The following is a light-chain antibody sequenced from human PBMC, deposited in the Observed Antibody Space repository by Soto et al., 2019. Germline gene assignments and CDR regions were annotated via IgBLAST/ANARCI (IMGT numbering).Light chain of an antibody. Sequence: DIQMTQSPSTLSGSVGDRVTITCRASQTISSWLAWHQQKPGKAPKLLIYKASTLKSGVPSRFSGSGSGTEFTLTISSLQPDDFATYYCQQSDTTPWTFGQGTKVDIK. J-gene: IGKJ1*01. CDR3: QQSDTTPWT. CDR1: QTISSW. V-gene: IGKV1-5*03. CDR2: KAS.